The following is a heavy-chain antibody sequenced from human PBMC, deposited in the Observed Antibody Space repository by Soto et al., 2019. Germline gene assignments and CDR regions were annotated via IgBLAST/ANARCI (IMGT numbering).Heavy chain of an antibody. CDR3: ARDKRGDGDSREPSYGMDV. J-gene: IGHJ6*02. Sequence: QVQLVQSGAEVKKPGASVKVSCKASGYTFTSYYMHWVRQAPGQGLEWMGIINPSGGSTSYAQKFQGRVTMTRDTSTSTVYMELSSLRSEDTAVYYCARDKRGDGDSREPSYGMDVWGQGTTVTVSS. D-gene: IGHD4-17*01. CDR1: GYTFTSYY. CDR2: INPSGGST. V-gene: IGHV1-46*01.